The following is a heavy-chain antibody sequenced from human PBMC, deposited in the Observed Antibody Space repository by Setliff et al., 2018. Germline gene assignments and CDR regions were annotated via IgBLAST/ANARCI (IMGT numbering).Heavy chain of an antibody. CDR3: SGVSVSPGPGSGGWFDP. CDR2: ISSSSGTI. CDR1: GFTFSDYN. Sequence: GGSLRLSCAASGFTFSDYNMNWVRQAPGKGLEWLSYISSSSGTIFYADSVKGRFSISRDSAKSSLFLQMNSLRGEDTAIYYCSGVSVSPGPGSGGWFDPWGQGTLVTVSS. V-gene: IGHV3-48*01. D-gene: IGHD3-10*01. J-gene: IGHJ5*02.